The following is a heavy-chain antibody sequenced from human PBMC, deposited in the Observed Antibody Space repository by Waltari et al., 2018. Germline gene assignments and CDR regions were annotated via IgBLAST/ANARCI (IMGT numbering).Heavy chain of an antibody. Sequence: QPPLQESGPGLVKPSGTLSLTCSVSDGTIISSSYYWAWIRQPPGKGLEWIGRIFYDGTTYYNPSLKGRVTISIDTSRSQFSLKLMSVAAAETAFYYCARHGYFGSGSFHVWGQGTKVIVSS. CDR1: DGTIISSSYY. D-gene: IGHD3-10*01. CDR3: ARHGYFGSGSFHV. CDR2: IFYDGTT. J-gene: IGHJ3*01. V-gene: IGHV4-39*01.